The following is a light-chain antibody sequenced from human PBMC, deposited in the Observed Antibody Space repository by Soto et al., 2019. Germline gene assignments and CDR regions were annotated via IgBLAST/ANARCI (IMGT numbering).Light chain of an antibody. J-gene: IGKJ1*01. CDR1: QGISSA. CDR3: QQYNTYSPWT. Sequence: AIQLTQSPSSLSASVGDRVTITCRASQGISSALAWYQQKPGKAPKLLIYDASSLESGVPSRFSGSGSGTDFNLTISSLHPDDFGTYYCQQYNTYSPWTFGQGTKVDTK. CDR2: DAS. V-gene: IGKV1-13*02.